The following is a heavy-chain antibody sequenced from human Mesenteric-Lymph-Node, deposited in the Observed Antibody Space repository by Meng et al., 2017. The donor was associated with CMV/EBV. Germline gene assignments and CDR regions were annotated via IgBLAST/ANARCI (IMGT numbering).Heavy chain of an antibody. V-gene: IGHV3-23*01. CDR3: AKDPPMVRGVNQNFDS. Sequence: SGFTFSTYAMSCVRQAPGKGLEWVSGITGSGDSTYYADSVKGRFTISRDNSKNTLFLQMNSLRAEDTAVYYCAKDPPMVRGVNQNFDSWGQGTLVTVSS. D-gene: IGHD3-10*01. CDR1: GFTFSTYA. J-gene: IGHJ4*02. CDR2: ITGSGDST.